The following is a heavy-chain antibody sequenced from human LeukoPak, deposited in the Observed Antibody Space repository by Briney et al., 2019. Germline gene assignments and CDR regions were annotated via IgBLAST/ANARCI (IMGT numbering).Heavy chain of an antibody. Sequence: GGSLRLSCAASGFTFSSYAMNWVRQAPGKGLEWVSAISGSGGSTYYADSVKGRFTISRDNSKNTLYLQMNSLRAEDTAVYYCAKDSSGRGYYGSGSIWAPREATFNYFDYWGQGTLVTVSS. V-gene: IGHV3-23*01. J-gene: IGHJ4*02. D-gene: IGHD3-10*01. CDR2: ISGSGGST. CDR1: GFTFSSYA. CDR3: AKDSSGRGYYGSGSIWAPREATFNYFDY.